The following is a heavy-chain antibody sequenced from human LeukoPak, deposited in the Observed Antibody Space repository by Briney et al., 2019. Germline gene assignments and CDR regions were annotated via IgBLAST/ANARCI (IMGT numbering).Heavy chain of an antibody. V-gene: IGHV1-2*04. CDR2: INPNSGGT. D-gene: IGHD3-3*01. J-gene: IGHJ6*02. CDR1: GYTFTGYY. Sequence: GASVKVSCKASGYTFTGYYIHWVRQAPGQGLEWMGWINPNSGGTNYAQKFQGWVTMTRDTSISTAYMELSRLRSDDTAVYYCARETGSYDFWSGYQPYYYYGMDVWGQGTTVTVSS. CDR3: ARETGSYDFWSGYQPYYYYGMDV.